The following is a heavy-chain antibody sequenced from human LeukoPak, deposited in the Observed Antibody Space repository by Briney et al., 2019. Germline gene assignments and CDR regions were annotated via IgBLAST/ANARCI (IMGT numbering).Heavy chain of an antibody. D-gene: IGHD6-13*01. J-gene: IGHJ4*02. CDR1: GFTFSSYA. CDR3: ERGFVVRSSWSAFFYAFPPQYHFDY. CDR2: ISYYGSNK. V-gene: IGHV3-30*01. Sequence: GGSLRPSCAASGFTFSSYAMHWVRQPPGKGREWVAVISYYGSNKYYADSVKGRFTFSRDNSKNRLYLQMKSLRGGDTGVYLCERGFVVRSSWSAFFYAFPPQYHFDYWGQGTLVTVSS.